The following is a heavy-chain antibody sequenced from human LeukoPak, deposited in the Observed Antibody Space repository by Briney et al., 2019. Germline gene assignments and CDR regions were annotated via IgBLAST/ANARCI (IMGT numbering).Heavy chain of an antibody. V-gene: IGHV3-23*01. J-gene: IGHJ4*02. D-gene: IGHD3-3*01. CDR2: IGGRDDRT. Sequence: GGSLTLSCAASGFTFTGHTMTWLRQAPGKGLEWVSIIGGRDDRTYYADFVEGRFAISRDNSKNTPYLHMSRLRAEDTAVYYCAKDPNPLYDLWTGYKWGQGTLVTVSS. CDR3: AKDPNPLYDLWTGYK. CDR1: GFTFTGHT.